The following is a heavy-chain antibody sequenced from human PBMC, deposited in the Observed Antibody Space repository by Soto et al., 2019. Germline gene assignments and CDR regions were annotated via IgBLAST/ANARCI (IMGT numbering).Heavy chain of an antibody. Sequence: SVKVSCKASGFTFTRSTVQWVRQARVQRLEWVGRIVVGSGNTNYAQKFQERVTITRDMSTSTAYMELSGLRSEDTAIYYCAADTSTSTWNPGDFYIWGQGPKVTVS. CDR2: IVVGSGNT. CDR3: AADTSTSTWNPGDFYI. D-gene: IGHD6-13*01. CDR1: GFTFTRST. J-gene: IGHJ3*02. V-gene: IGHV1-58*01.